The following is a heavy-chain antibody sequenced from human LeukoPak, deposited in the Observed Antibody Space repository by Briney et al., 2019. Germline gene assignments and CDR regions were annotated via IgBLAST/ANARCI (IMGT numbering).Heavy chain of an antibody. CDR1: GGPISTYY. CDR2: NSYSGST. J-gene: IGHJ6*03. CDR3: ARVFVWCMDV. D-gene: IGHD4/OR15-4a*01. Sequence: SEALSLTCTVSGGPISTYYWSWIRQPPGKELEWIGYNSYSGSTNYNPSLKSRVTISVDTSKNQFSLKLSSVTAADTAVCYRARVFVWCMDVRGKGTTVTVSS. V-gene: IGHV4-59*01.